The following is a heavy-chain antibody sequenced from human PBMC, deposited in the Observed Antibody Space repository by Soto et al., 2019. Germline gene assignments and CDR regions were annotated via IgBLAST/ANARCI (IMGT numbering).Heavy chain of an antibody. CDR1: GFRVSSDY. CDR2: IYSGGDT. Sequence: GWFLRLSCAASGFRVSSDYLSWVRQALGKGLEWVSLIYSGGDTYYADSVKGRFTISRDISSNTIYLHMTSLRADDTAIYYCTRAGSDPPTLHTSDYFATDVCG. CDR3: TRAGSDPPTLHTSDYFATDV. J-gene: IGHJ3*01. D-gene: IGHD5-12*01. V-gene: IGHV3-53*01.